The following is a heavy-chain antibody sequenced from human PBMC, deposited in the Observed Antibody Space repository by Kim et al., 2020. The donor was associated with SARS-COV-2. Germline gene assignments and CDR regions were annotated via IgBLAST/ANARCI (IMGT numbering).Heavy chain of an antibody. V-gene: IGHV4-61*01. D-gene: IGHD6-13*01. Sequence: SETLSLTCTVSGGSVSSGSYYWSWIRQPPGKGLEWIGYIYYSGSTNYNPSLKSRVTISVDTSKNQFSLKLSSVTAADTAVYYCASQPRQLVLGTWFDPWGQGTLVTVSS. CDR2: IYYSGST. J-gene: IGHJ5*02. CDR1: GGSVSSGSYY. CDR3: ASQPRQLVLGTWFDP.